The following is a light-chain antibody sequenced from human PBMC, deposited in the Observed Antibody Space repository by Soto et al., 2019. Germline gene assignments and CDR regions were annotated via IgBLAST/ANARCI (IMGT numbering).Light chain of an antibody. V-gene: IGKV1-27*01. Sequence: DIQMTQSPTSLSASVGDRVTITCRASQGIRNFVAWYQQKPGKAPKLLIYAASTLQSGVPSRFSGSGSGTHFTLTSNRLQHEDVATYSCQKYRSVPVFGPGTKVEIK. CDR1: QGIRNF. J-gene: IGKJ3*01. CDR2: AAS. CDR3: QKYRSVPV.